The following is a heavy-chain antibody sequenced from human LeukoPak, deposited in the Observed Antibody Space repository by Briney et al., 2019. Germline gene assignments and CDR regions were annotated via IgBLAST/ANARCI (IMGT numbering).Heavy chain of an antibody. D-gene: IGHD3-16*02. J-gene: IGHJ4*02. CDR3: ARDRSVITFGGVIVIVNHFDY. CDR1: GYTFTGYY. Sequence: ASVKVSCKASGYTFTGYYMHWVRQAPGQGLEWMGWINPNSGGTNYAQKFQGRVTMTRDTSISTAYMELSRLRSDDTAVYYCARDRSVITFGGVIVIVNHFDYWGQGTLVTVSS. CDR2: INPNSGGT. V-gene: IGHV1-2*02.